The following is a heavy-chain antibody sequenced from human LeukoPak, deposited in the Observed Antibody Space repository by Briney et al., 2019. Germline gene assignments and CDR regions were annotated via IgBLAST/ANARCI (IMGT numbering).Heavy chain of an antibody. J-gene: IGHJ5*02. CDR3: ARARGTQLGYNWSDP. V-gene: IGHV4-38-2*02. D-gene: IGHD1-1*01. Sequence: SETLSLTCTVSGYSISSGYYWGWIRQPPGKGLEWIGSIYHGGSTYYNPSLKSRVTISVDTSKNQFSLKLSSVTAADTAVYYCARARGTQLGYNWSDPWGQGTLVTVSS. CDR1: GYSISSGYY. CDR2: IYHGGST.